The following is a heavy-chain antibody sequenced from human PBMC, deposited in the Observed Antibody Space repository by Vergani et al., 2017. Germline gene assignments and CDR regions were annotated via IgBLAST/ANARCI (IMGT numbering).Heavy chain of an antibody. J-gene: IGHJ3*02. Sequence: EVQLLESGGGLVQPGGSLRLSCAASGFTFSSYAMSWVRQAPGKGLEWVSAISGSGGSTYYADSVKGRFTISRDNSKNTLYLQMNSLRAEDTALYYCAKATIVVVPAAPGAGAFDIWSQGTMVTVSS. CDR2: ISGSGGST. D-gene: IGHD2-2*01. V-gene: IGHV3-23*01. CDR1: GFTFSSYA. CDR3: AKATIVVVPAAPGAGAFDI.